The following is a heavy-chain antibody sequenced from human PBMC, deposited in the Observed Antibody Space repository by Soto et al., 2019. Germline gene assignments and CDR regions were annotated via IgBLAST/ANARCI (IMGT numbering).Heavy chain of an antibody. V-gene: IGHV4-59*01. CDR2: VYYSGST. D-gene: IGHD2-21*02. J-gene: IGHJ5*02. Sequence: SETLSLTCTVSGGSSSNYYWTWVRQPPGKGLEWIGYVYYSGSTNYNPSLESRVTISIDASKNQFSLKMKSVTAADTAVYYCVRDYLLTAFVPCGPGALVTVSS. CDR1: GGSSSNYY. CDR3: VRDYLLTAFVP.